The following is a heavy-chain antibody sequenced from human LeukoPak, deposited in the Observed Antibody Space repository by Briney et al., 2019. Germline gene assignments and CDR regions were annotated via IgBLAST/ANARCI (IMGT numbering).Heavy chain of an antibody. CDR3: VKVKGYSSSWFDFDY. CDR2: IQFDGRNE. Sequence: QAGGSLRLSCAASGFTFSTFGMHWVRQAPGKGLEWVAFIQFDGRNEYYADSVKGRFTISRDNSENTVYLQMNSLTTEDTAFYYCVKVKGYSSSWFDFDYWGQGTLVTVSS. D-gene: IGHD6-13*01. CDR1: GFTFSTFG. V-gene: IGHV3-30*02. J-gene: IGHJ4*02.